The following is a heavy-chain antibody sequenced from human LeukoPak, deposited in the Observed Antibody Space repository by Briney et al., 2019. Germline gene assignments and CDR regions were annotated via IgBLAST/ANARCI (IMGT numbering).Heavy chain of an antibody. CDR2: LTRTGRTT. CDR3: AKDRPNFYEASGSYYKMKGDF. J-gene: IGHJ4*02. CDR1: GFTFNTHA. V-gene: IGHV3-23*01. D-gene: IGHD3-10*01. Sequence: PGGSLRLSCAASGFTFNTHAMSWVRQAPEKGLEWVSSLTRTGRTTYYADSVKGRFTISRDNLKSTVYLQMNSLRGEDTAIYYCAKDRPNFYEASGSYYKMKGDFWGQGTLVTVSS.